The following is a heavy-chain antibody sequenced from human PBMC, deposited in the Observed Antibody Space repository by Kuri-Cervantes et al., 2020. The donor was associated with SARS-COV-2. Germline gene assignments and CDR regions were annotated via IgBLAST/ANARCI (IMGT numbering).Heavy chain of an antibody. V-gene: IGHV4-59*08. CDR3: ARHSAFGELLYWFDP. CDR2: IYYSGST. CDR1: GGSISSYY. J-gene: IGHJ5*02. D-gene: IGHD3-10*01. Sequence: SETLSLTCTVSGGSISSYYWSWIRQPPGKGLEWIGYIYYSGSTNYNPSLKSRVTISVDTSKNQFSLKLSSVTAADTAVYHCARHSAFGELLYWFDPWGQGTLVTVSS.